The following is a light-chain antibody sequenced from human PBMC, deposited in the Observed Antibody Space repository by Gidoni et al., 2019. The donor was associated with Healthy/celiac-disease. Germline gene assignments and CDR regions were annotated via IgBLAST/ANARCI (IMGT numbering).Light chain of an antibody. CDR1: QSISSW. CDR3: QQYNSYPRT. V-gene: IGKV1-5*03. CDR2: KAS. J-gene: IGKJ2*01. Sequence: DIQMTQSPSTLSASVGDRVTITCRPSQSISSWLAWYQQKPGNAPKLLIYKASILESGVPSRFSGSGSGTEFTLTISSLQPDDFAAYYCQQYNSYPRTFGQGTKLEIK.